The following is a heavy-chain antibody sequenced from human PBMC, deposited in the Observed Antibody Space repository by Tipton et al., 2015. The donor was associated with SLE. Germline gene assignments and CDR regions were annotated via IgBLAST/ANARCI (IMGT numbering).Heavy chain of an antibody. J-gene: IGHJ5*02. V-gene: IGHV5-51*03. CDR3: ARRPSGFTIPGAWFDP. CDR1: GYSFTTYW. CDR2: IYPGDSDT. Sequence: QLVQSGAEVKKPGESPKISCKGSGYSFTTYWIGWVRQMPGKGLEWMGNIYPGDSDTRYSPSFQGQVTISADNSISTAYLQWSSLKASDTAMYYCARRPSGFTIPGAWFDPWGQGTLVTVSS. D-gene: IGHD3-9*01.